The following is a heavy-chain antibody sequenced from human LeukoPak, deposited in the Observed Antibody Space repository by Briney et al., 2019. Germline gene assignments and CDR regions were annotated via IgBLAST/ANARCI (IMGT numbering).Heavy chain of an antibody. CDR3: ARDRGIGGRFDP. V-gene: IGHV1-18*01. Sequence: ASVKVSCKASGYTFTSYAMNWVRQAPGQGLEWMGWISAYNGNTNYAQKLQGRVTMTTDTSTSTAYMELRSLRSDDTAVYYCARDRGIGGRFDPWGQGTLVTVSS. CDR2: ISAYNGNT. J-gene: IGHJ5*02. D-gene: IGHD1-26*01. CDR1: GYTFTSYA.